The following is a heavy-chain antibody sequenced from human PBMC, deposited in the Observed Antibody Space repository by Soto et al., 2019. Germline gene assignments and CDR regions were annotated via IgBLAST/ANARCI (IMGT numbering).Heavy chain of an antibody. Sequence: PGGSLRLSCAASGFTFSSYSMNWVRQAPGKGLEWVSSISSSSSYIYYADSVKGRFTISRDNAKNSLYLQMNSLRAEDTAVYYCARGVDPYYYDSSGYYGSRAFDIWXQGTMVTVSS. CDR3: ARGVDPYYYDSSGYYGSRAFDI. CDR1: GFTFSSYS. D-gene: IGHD3-22*01. CDR2: ISSSSSYI. J-gene: IGHJ3*02. V-gene: IGHV3-21*01.